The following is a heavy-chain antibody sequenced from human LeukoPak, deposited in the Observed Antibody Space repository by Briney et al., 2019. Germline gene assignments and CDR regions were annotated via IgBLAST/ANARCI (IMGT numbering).Heavy chain of an antibody. CDR3: ARITMVRGVISWFDP. Sequence: PSETLSLTCAVSGYSISSGYYWGWIRPPPGKGLEWIGSIYHSGSTYYNPSLKSRVTISVDTSKNQFSLKLSSVTAADTAVYYCARITMVRGVISWFDPWGQGTLVTVSS. CDR2: IYHSGST. D-gene: IGHD3-10*01. V-gene: IGHV4-38-2*01. CDR1: GYSISSGYY. J-gene: IGHJ5*02.